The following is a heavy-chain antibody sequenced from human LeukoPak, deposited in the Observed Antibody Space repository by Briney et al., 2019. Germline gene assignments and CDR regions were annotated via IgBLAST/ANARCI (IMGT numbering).Heavy chain of an antibody. Sequence: GGALRLSCAACVWTYSSYRMSWVRQAPGKGLEWVANIKQDGSEKYYVDSVKGRFTISRDNAKNSLYLQMNSLRAEDTAVYYCARQVQLERLGFGKEGSAFDYWGQGTLVTVSS. CDR1: VWTYSSYR. V-gene: IGHV3-7*01. J-gene: IGHJ4*02. CDR3: ARQVQLERLGFGKEGSAFDY. CDR2: IKQDGSEK. D-gene: IGHD1-1*01.